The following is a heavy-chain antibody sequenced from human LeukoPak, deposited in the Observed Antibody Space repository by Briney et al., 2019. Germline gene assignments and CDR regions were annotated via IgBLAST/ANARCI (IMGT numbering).Heavy chain of an antibody. CDR2: INPNSGGT. Sequence: ASVKVSCKASGYTFTGYYMHWVRQAPGQGLEWMGWINPNSGGTNYAQKFQGRLTMTTDTSTSTAYMELRSLRSDDTAVYYCAYGRYSGSYRNSDSWGQGTLVTVSS. V-gene: IGHV1-2*02. CDR3: AYGRYSGSYRNSDS. CDR1: GYTFTGYY. J-gene: IGHJ4*02. D-gene: IGHD1-26*01.